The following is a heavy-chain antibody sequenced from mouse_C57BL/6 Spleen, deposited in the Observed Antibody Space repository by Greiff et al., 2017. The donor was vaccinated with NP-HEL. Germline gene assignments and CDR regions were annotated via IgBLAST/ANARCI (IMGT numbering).Heavy chain of an antibody. CDR3: ARGGLYYYGSSWDYAMDY. V-gene: IGHV1-9*01. Sequence: VQLVESGAELMKPGASVKLSCKATGYTFTGYWIEWVKQRPGHGLEWIGEILPGSGSTNYNEKFKGKATFTADTSSNTAYMQLSSLTTEDSAIYYCARGGLYYYGSSWDYAMDYWGQGTSVTVSS. J-gene: IGHJ4*01. CDR1: GYTFTGYW. D-gene: IGHD1-1*01. CDR2: ILPGSGST.